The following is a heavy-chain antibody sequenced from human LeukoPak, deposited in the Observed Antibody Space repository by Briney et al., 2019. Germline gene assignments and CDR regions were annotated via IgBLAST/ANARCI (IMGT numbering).Heavy chain of an antibody. V-gene: IGHV3-30*02. CDR2: IRYEGNDK. CDR3: AKDLMRDRWFGES. Sequence: PGGSLRLSCAASGFTFSSYGMHWVRQAPGKGLECVAFIRYEGNDKYYADSVKGRFTISRDNYKNTLYLEMNSLRVEDTAVYYCAKDLMRDRWFGESWGQGTLVIVSS. J-gene: IGHJ5*02. CDR1: GFTFSSYG. D-gene: IGHD3-10*01.